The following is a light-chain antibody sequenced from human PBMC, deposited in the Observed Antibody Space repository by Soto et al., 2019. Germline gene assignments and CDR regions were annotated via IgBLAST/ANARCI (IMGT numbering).Light chain of an antibody. Sequence: QSALTQPASVSGSPGQSIAISCTGTSSDIGRYNYVSWYQQHPGKATKLIIHEVSNRPSGISDHFSGSKSGNTASLTISGPQADDEADYYCSSHTTYSTRIFGTGTKLTVL. J-gene: IGLJ1*01. CDR3: SSHTTYSTRI. CDR2: EVS. CDR1: SSDIGRYNY. V-gene: IGLV2-14*01.